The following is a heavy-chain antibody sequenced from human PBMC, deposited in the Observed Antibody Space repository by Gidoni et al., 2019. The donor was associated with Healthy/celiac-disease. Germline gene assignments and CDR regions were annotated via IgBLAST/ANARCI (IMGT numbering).Heavy chain of an antibody. CDR2: ISSSSSYI. D-gene: IGHD4-17*01. V-gene: IGHV3-21*01. J-gene: IGHJ5*02. CDR1: GFTFSSYS. Sequence: EVQLVESGGGLVKPGGSLRLSCAASGFTFSSYSMNWVRQAPGKGLEWVSSISSSSSYIYYADSVKGRCTISRDNAKNSLYLQMNSLRAEDTAVYYCARSTSDYGDSDGFDPWGQGTLVTVSS. CDR3: ARSTSDYGDSDGFDP.